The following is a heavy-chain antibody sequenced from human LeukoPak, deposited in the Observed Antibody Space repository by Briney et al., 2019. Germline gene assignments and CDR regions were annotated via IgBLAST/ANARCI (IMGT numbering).Heavy chain of an antibody. Sequence: GGSLRLSCVGSGFNFSDYYMSWIRQAPGKGLEWISYISPNDVNRYYVDAVKGRFTVSRDNTKNSLFLQMKSLRVEDTAVYYCAGSGSPGDYWGQGTLVTVSS. V-gene: IGHV3-11*01. J-gene: IGHJ4*02. CDR1: GFNFSDYY. CDR3: AGSGSPGDY. CDR2: ISPNDVNR. D-gene: IGHD3-10*01.